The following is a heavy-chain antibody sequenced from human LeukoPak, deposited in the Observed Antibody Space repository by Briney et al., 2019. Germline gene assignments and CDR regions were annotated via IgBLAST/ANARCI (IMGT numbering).Heavy chain of an antibody. V-gene: IGHV4-39*01. Sequence: SATLSLTCTVSGASISSSSYYWDWIRQPPGKGLEWIGIIYYSGSTYSNPSLKSRVTISVDTSKPPFSLKLTSATAADTALYYCARRNFHPLGRPPDYSGQGTLVTVAS. CDR3: ARRNFHPLGRPPDY. J-gene: IGHJ4*02. D-gene: IGHD2/OR15-2a*01. CDR1: GASISSSSYY. CDR2: IYYSGST.